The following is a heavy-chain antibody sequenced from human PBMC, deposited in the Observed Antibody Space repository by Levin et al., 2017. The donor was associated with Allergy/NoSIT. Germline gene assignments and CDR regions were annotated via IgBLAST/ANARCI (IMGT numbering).Heavy chain of an antibody. J-gene: IGHJ6*03. CDR3: ARVGYQLLFSYYYYYMDV. Sequence: GESLKISCAASGFTFSSYSMNWVRQAPGKGLEWVSYISSSSSTIYYADSVKGRFTISRDNAKNSLYLQMNSLRDEDTAVYYCARVGYQLLFSYYYYYMDVWGKGTTVTVSS. CDR1: GFTFSSYS. D-gene: IGHD2-2*01. CDR2: ISSSSSTI. V-gene: IGHV3-48*02.